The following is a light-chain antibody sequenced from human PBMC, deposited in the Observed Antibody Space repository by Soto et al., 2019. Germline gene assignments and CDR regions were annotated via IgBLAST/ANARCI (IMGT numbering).Light chain of an antibody. CDR2: GNS. CDR3: QSYDSSLEGV. V-gene: IGLV1-40*01. J-gene: IGLJ1*01. Sequence: QSVLTQPPSVSGAPGQRVTISCTGSSSNIGAGYDVHWYQQLPGTAPKLLIYGNSNRPSGVPDRFSGSKSGTSASLAITGLQAEDEADYYCQSYDSSLEGVFGTGTKLTVL. CDR1: SSNIGAGYD.